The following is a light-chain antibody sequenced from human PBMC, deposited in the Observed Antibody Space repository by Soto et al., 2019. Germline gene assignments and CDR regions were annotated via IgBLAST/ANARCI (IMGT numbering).Light chain of an antibody. CDR1: SSDIGSYNR. CDR2: EVN. V-gene: IGLV2-18*02. CDR3: NSFTTSSTYV. J-gene: IGLJ1*01. Sequence: QSVLTQPASVSWSPGQAITISCTGTSSDIGSYNRVSWYQQPPGTAPKLIIYEVNNRPSGVPDRFSGSKSGNTASLTISELQAEDEADYYCNSFTTSSTYVFGTGTKVTVL.